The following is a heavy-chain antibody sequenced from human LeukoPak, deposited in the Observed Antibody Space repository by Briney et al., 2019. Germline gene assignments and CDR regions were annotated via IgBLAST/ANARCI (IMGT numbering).Heavy chain of an antibody. Sequence: GGSLRLSCAASGFTFSSYDMHWVRQAPGKGLEWVAFIRYDGSNKYYADSVKGRFTISRDNSKNTLYLQMNSLRAEDTAVYYCANRGYSYGYRDYWYFDLWGRGTLVTVSS. J-gene: IGHJ2*01. CDR2: IRYDGSNK. D-gene: IGHD5-18*01. V-gene: IGHV3-30*02. CDR1: GFTFSSYD. CDR3: ANRGYSYGYRDYWYFDL.